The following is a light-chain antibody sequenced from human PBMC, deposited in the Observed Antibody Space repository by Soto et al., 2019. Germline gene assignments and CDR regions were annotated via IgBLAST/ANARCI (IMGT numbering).Light chain of an antibody. CDR2: DAS. CDR3: QQRYSWRT. J-gene: IGKJ1*01. CDR1: QSISSY. Sequence: EIVLTQSPVTLSLSPGERATLSCRASQSISSYLAWYQQKPGQAPRLLIYDASNRATGIPARFSGSGSGTDFTLTSSSLEPEDSAVYYCQQRYSWRTFGQGTKVDIK. V-gene: IGKV3-11*01.